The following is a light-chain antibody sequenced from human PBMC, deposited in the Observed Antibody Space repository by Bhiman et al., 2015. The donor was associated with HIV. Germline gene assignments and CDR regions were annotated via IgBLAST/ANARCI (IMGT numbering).Light chain of an antibody. CDR3: SAWDDSLNGVV. V-gene: IGLV1-50*01. CDR2: GHD. J-gene: IGLJ2*01. Sequence: QSVLTQPPSVSGAPGQRVTISCTGSSSNIGAGYDVHWYQQLPGTAPKLLIFGHDNRPSGVPDRFSGSKSDTSASLAISGLQSEDEADYYCSAWDDSLNGVVFGGGTKVTVL. CDR1: SSNIGAGYD.